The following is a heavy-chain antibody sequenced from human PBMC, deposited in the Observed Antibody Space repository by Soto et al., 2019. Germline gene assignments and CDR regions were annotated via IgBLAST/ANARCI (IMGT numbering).Heavy chain of an antibody. CDR1: GGTFSSYA. D-gene: IGHD6-13*01. V-gene: IGHV1-69*13. CDR2: IIPIFGTA. J-gene: IGHJ4*02. CDR3: ATGRAAAGTTLTTH. Sequence: GASVKVSFKASGGTFSSYAISWVRQAPGQGLEWMGGIIPIFGTANYAQKFQGRVTITADESTSTAYMELSSLRSEDTAVYYCATGRAAAGTTLTTHWGQGTLVTVSS.